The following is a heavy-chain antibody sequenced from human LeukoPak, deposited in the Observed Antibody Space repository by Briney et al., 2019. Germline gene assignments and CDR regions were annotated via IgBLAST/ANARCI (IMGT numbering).Heavy chain of an antibody. CDR3: ARAEIAAAGIVYFDY. J-gene: IGHJ4*02. CDR1: GYTFTSYY. Sequence: VASVKVSCKASGYTFTSYYMHWVRQAPGQGLEWMGIINPSGGSTSYAQKFQGRVTMTRDTSTSTVYMELSSLRSEDTAVYYCARAEIAAAGIVYFDYWGQGTLVNFSS. V-gene: IGHV1-46*03. D-gene: IGHD6-13*01. CDR2: INPSGGST.